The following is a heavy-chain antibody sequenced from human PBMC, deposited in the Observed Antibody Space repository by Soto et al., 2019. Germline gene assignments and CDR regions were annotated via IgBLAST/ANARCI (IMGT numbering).Heavy chain of an antibody. CDR3: AKNFLGYCSGGTCLSWLDP. CDR1: GLTFSSYW. Sequence: PGGSLRLSCAASGLTFSSYWMSWVRQAPGKGLEWVANIKQDGSEKYYVDSVKGRFTISRDNAKNSLYLQMNSLRAEDTAVYYCAKNFLGYCSGGTCLSWLDPWGQGALVTVSS. V-gene: IGHV3-7*03. D-gene: IGHD2-15*01. J-gene: IGHJ5*02. CDR2: IKQDGSEK.